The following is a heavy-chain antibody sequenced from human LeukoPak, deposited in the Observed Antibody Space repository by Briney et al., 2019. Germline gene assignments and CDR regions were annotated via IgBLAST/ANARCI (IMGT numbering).Heavy chain of an antibody. V-gene: IGHV1-2*02. J-gene: IGHJ5*02. CDR3: ARPSRDCDVTNCYKVVGH. CDR1: GYTFTDYF. D-gene: IGHD2-2*02. Sequence: ASVKVSCKASGYTFTDYFIHWVRQAPGQGLQWMGWVNPNSGDSNYAPEFRGRVTMTRDTSISTAYMQLSSLSSDDTAMCYCARPSRDCDVTNCYKVVGHWGQGTLVTVSS. CDR2: VNPNSGDS.